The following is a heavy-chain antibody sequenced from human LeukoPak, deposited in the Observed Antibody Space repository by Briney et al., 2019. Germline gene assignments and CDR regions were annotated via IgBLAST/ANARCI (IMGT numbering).Heavy chain of an antibody. CDR1: GFTFSSYA. D-gene: IGHD6-13*01. CDR3: ATGYSSSWYIKSFDY. CDR2: ISGSGGST. J-gene: IGHJ4*02. V-gene: IGHV3-23*01. Sequence: GGSLRLSCAASGFTFSSYAMSWVRQAPGKGLEWVSTISGSGGSTYYADSVKGRFTISRDNSKNTLYLQMNSLRVEDTAVYYCATGYSSSWYIKSFDYWGQGNLVTVSS.